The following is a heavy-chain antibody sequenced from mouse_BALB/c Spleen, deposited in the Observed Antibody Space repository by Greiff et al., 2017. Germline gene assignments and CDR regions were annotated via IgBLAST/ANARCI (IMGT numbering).Heavy chain of an antibody. V-gene: IGHV5-17*02. CDR1: GFTFSSFG. Sequence: EVKLMESGGGLVQPGGSRKLSCAASGFTFSSFGMHWVRQAPEKGLEWVAYISSGSSTIYYADTVKGRFTISRDNPKNTLFLQMTSLRSEDTAMYYCARWLLSMDYWGQGTSVTVSS. CDR2: ISSGSSTI. CDR3: ARWLLSMDY. J-gene: IGHJ4*01. D-gene: IGHD2-3*01.